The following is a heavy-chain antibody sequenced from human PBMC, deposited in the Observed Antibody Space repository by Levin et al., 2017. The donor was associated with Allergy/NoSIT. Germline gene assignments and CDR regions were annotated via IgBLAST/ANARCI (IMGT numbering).Heavy chain of an antibody. CDR3: ARVQLERRDDAFDI. V-gene: IGHV4-39*01. CDR1: GGSISSSSYY. CDR2: IYYSGST. J-gene: IGHJ3*02. Sequence: NASETLSLTCTVSGGSISSSSYYWGWIRQPPGKGLEWIGSIYYSGSTYYNPSLKSRVTISVDTSKNQFSLKLSSVTAADTAVYYCARVQLERRDDAFDIWGQGTMVTVSS. D-gene: IGHD1-1*01.